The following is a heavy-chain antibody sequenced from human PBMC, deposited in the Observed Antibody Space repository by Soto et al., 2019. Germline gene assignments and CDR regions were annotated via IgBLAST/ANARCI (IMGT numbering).Heavy chain of an antibody. V-gene: IGHV3-21*01. CDR3: ARDQPGYSYGYGLGY. Sequence: EVQLVESGGGLVXXGXSLKLSCAASGFTFSSYSMNWVRQAPGKGLEWVSSISSSSSYIYYADSVKGRFTISRDNAKNSLYLQMNSLRAEDTAVYYCARDQPGYSYGYGLGYWGQGTLVTVSS. CDR2: ISSSSSYI. J-gene: IGHJ4*02. CDR1: GFTFSSYS. D-gene: IGHD5-18*01.